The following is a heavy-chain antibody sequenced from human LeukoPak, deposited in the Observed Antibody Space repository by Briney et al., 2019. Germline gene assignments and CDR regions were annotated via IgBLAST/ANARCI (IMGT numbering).Heavy chain of an antibody. CDR1: GGSISSYY. Sequence: SETLSLTCTVAGGSISSYYWSWIRQPPGKGLEWIGYIYYSGSTNYNPSLKSRVTISVDTSKNQFSLKLSSVTAADTAVYYCARGKLKRGYSYGYGYFDYWGQGTLVTVPS. CDR2: IYYSGST. D-gene: IGHD5-18*01. CDR3: ARGKLKRGYSYGYGYFDY. V-gene: IGHV4-59*01. J-gene: IGHJ4*02.